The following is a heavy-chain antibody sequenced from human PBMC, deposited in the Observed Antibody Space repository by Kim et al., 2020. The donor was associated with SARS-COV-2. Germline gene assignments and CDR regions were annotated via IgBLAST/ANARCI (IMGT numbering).Heavy chain of an antibody. CDR3: ARDRAAAGLR. Sequence: TDYSPSLKSRVTISVNTSKNQFSLKLSSVTAAETSVYYWARDRAAAGLRWGQGTLVTVSS. D-gene: IGHD6-13*01. J-gene: IGHJ4*02. CDR2: T. V-gene: IGHV4-31*02.